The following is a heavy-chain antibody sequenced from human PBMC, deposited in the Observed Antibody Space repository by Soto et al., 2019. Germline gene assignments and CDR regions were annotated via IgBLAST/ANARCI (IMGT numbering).Heavy chain of an antibody. D-gene: IGHD3-3*01. V-gene: IGHV4-59*06. CDR2: IYYSGST. CDR1: SISTYY. J-gene: IGHJ5*02. Sequence: PSETLSLTCTVGSISTYYWNWIRQPPGKGLEWIGYIYYSGSTYYNPSLKSRVTISVDTSKNQFSLKLSSVTAADTAVYYCARGYSDFWSGYLNWFDPWGQGTLVTVSS. CDR3: ARGYSDFWSGYLNWFDP.